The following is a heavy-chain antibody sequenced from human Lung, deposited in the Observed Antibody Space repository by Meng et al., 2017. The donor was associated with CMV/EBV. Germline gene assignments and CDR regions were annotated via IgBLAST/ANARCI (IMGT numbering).Heavy chain of an antibody. CDR3: ARDGRLDP. V-gene: IGHV3-21*01. D-gene: IGHD1-26*01. Sequence: EVQLVEFGGGLVKPGGFLRLSCAASGFTFSSYSMNWVRQAPGKGLEWVSSISSSSSYIYYADSVKGRFTISRDNAKNSLYLQMNSLRAEDTAVYYCARDGRLDPWGQGTLVTVSS. CDR2: ISSSSSYI. CDR1: GFTFSSYS. J-gene: IGHJ5*02.